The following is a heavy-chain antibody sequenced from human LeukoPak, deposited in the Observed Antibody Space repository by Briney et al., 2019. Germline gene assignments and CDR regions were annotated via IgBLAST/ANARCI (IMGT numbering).Heavy chain of an antibody. CDR1: GFTFSSYG. Sequence: GRSLRLSCAASGFTFSSYGMHWVRQAPGKGLEWVAVIWYDGSNKYYADSVKGRFTISRDNSKNTLYLQMNSLRAEDTAVYYCAKTRGSSGWYFDYWGQGTLVTVSS. CDR2: IWYDGSNK. V-gene: IGHV3-33*06. J-gene: IGHJ4*02. D-gene: IGHD6-19*01. CDR3: AKTRGSSGWYFDY.